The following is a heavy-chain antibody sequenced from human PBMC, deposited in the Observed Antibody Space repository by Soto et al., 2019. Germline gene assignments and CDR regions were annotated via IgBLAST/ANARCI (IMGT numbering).Heavy chain of an antibody. Sequence: SETLSLTCAVPSGSISSSNWWSWVRQPPGKGLEWIGEIYHSGSTNYNPSLKSRVTISVDKSKNQFSLKLSSVTAADTAVYYCARLGDSSSLASGYYFDYWGQGTLVTVSS. CDR2: IYHSGST. D-gene: IGHD6-13*01. CDR1: SGSISSSNW. J-gene: IGHJ4*02. CDR3: ARLGDSSSLASGYYFDY. V-gene: IGHV4-4*02.